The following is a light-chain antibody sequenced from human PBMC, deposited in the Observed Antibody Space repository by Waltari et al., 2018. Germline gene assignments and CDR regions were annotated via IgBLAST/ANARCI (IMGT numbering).Light chain of an antibody. J-gene: IGLJ2*01. Sequence: QSALTQPASVSGSPGQSITISCTGTSSDVGGYNFVSWYQQHPGKVPKLIIYEVNNRPLGVSNRFSGSKSGNTASRTISGLQAEDEADYYCSSYTRHETGIFGGGTKLTVL. CDR1: SSDVGGYNF. CDR3: SSYTRHETGI. V-gene: IGLV2-14*01. CDR2: EVN.